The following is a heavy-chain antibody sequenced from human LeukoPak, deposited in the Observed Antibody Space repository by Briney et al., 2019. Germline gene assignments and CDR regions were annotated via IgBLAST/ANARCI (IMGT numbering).Heavy chain of an antibody. Sequence: GGSLRLSCAASGFTFGNYAMSWVRQAPGQGLEWVSGIRGTGGSTYHADSMKGRFTISRDNSKNTLYLQMNSLRAEDTAVYYCAKYIGMDYYYGMDVWGQGTTVTVSS. V-gene: IGHV3-23*01. J-gene: IGHJ6*02. CDR2: IRGTGGST. CDR1: GFTFGNYA. D-gene: IGHD2-8*01. CDR3: AKYIGMDYYYGMDV.